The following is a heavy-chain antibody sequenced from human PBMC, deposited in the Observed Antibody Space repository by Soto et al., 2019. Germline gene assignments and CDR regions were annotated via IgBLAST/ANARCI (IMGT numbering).Heavy chain of an antibody. Sequence: SVKVSCKASGGTFSSYAISWVRQAPGQGLEWMGGIIPIFGAANYAQKFQGRVTITADESTSTAYMELSSLRSEDTAVYYCARGGYRGGDCYSSYWGQGTLVTVSS. J-gene: IGHJ4*02. D-gene: IGHD2-21*02. CDR3: ARGGYRGGDCYSSY. CDR1: GGTFSSYA. CDR2: IIPIFGAA. V-gene: IGHV1-69*13.